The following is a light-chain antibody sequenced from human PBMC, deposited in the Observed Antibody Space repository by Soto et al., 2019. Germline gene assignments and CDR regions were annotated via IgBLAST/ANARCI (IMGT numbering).Light chain of an antibody. Sequence: QSVLAQPASVPGSPGQSITISCTGTTSDIAGYNYVSWYQQHPGKAPKLLIYEVTSRASGVSHRFSGSKSGNTASLTISGLQAEDEAEYYCNSYTSASFYVFGTGTKVTVL. CDR3: NSYTSASFYV. V-gene: IGLV2-14*01. CDR1: TSDIAGYNY. CDR2: EVT. J-gene: IGLJ1*01.